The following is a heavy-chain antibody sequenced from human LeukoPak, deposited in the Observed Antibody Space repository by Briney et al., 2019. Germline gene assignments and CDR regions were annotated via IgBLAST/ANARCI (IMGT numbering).Heavy chain of an antibody. Sequence: SETLSLTCTVSGGSISSYYRSWIRQPPGKGLEWIGYIYYSGSTNYNPSLKSRVTISVDTSKNQFSLKLSSVTAADTAVYYCARSRIAAAGFDYWGQGTLVTVSS. J-gene: IGHJ4*02. D-gene: IGHD6-13*01. CDR2: IYYSGST. V-gene: IGHV4-59*01. CDR1: GGSISSYY. CDR3: ARSRIAAAGFDY.